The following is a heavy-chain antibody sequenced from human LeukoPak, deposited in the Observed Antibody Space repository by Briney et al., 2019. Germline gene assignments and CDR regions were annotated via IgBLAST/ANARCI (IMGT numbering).Heavy chain of an antibody. CDR1: EYTFTGYY. Sequence: GASVKVSCKASEYTFTGYYIDWVRQAPGQGLEWMGWIDPNSGGTNYAQKFQGRVTMTRDTSISTAYMELSALRSDDTAVYYCARGQAGTRFDYWGQGALVTVSS. J-gene: IGHJ4*02. V-gene: IGHV1-2*02. CDR2: IDPNSGGT. D-gene: IGHD6-13*01. CDR3: ARGQAGTRFDY.